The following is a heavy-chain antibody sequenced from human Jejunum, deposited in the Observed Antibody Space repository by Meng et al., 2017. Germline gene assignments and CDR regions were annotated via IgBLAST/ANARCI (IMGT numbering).Heavy chain of an antibody. J-gene: IGHJ4*02. Sequence: QVQLLESGGGVVRPGRSLRLSCVASGFSFSDSGMHWVRQAPGKGREWLAVIWNDGSFTFYADTVKGRFSISRDNSQNTLYLQMNSLRVEDTAIYYCAKDLRVAVVLDHWGQGTLVTVSS. CDR1: GFSFSDSG. D-gene: IGHD4-23*01. V-gene: IGHV3-33*03. CDR2: IWNDGSFT. CDR3: AKDLRVAVVLDH.